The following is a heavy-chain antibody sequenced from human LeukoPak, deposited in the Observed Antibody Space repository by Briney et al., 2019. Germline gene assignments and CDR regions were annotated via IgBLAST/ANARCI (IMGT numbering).Heavy chain of an antibody. V-gene: IGHV4-30-4*01. Sequence: SQTLSLTCTVSGGSISSRDYYWSWIRQPPGKGLEWIGYIYYSGSIYYNPSLKSRVTISVDTSKNQFSLWLSAVTAADTAVYYCARVPPLDDILTGYFDYWGQGTLATVSS. CDR3: ARVPPLDDILTGYFDY. CDR2: IYYSGSI. D-gene: IGHD3-9*01. CDR1: GGSISSRDYY. J-gene: IGHJ4*02.